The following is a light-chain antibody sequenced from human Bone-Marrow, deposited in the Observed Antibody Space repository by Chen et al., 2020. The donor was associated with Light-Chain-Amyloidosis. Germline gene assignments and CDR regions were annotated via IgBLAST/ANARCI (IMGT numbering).Light chain of an antibody. CDR2: VTS. CDR3: QQVNRYPLT. Sequence: DIPLTPSPSSLSASVGDRVTLTCRASQGLSSYLAGYLQKPGKAPKLLSYVTSILQSGVPSRSSGSGYGTDFTLTISSLQPEDVATYYSQQVNRYPLTFGGGTKVEIK. CDR1: QGLSSY. V-gene: IGKV1-9*01. J-gene: IGKJ4*01.